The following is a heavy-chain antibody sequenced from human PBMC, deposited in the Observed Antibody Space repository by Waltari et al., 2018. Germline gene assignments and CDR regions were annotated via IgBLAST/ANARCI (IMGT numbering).Heavy chain of an antibody. J-gene: IGHJ4*02. D-gene: IGHD3-16*02. V-gene: IGHV4-39*01. Sequence: QLQLQESGPGLVKPSETLSRTCTVSGGSISSRSYYWGWIRQPPGKGLEWIGSIYYSGSTYYNPSLKSRVTISVDTSKNQFSLKLSSVTAADTAVYYCATLTFGGVIVNWGQGTLVTVSS. CDR2: IYYSGST. CDR1: GGSISSRSYY. CDR3: ATLTFGGVIVN.